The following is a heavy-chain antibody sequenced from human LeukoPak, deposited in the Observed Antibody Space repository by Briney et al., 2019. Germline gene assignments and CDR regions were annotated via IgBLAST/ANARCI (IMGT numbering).Heavy chain of an antibody. CDR2: ISSSSSYI. J-gene: IGHJ4*02. CDR3: ARVGCSGGSCIDY. CDR1: GFTFSSYS. D-gene: IGHD2-15*01. Sequence: GALRLSCAASGFTFSSYSMNWVRQAPGEGLEWVSSISSSSSYIYYADSVKGRFTISRDNAKNSLYLQMNSLRAEDTAVYYCARVGCSGGSCIDYWGQGTLVTVSS. V-gene: IGHV3-21*01.